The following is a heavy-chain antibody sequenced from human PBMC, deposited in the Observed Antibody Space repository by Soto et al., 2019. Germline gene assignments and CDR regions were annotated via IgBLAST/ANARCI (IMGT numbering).Heavy chain of an antibody. Sequence: GESLKISCHGSGYSFTSYWISWVRQMPGKGLEWMGRIDPSDSYTNYSPSFQGHVTISADKSISTAYLQWSSLKASDTAMYYCARVTGPYYYYGMEFWPQGTTVTVYS. V-gene: IGHV5-10-1*01. D-gene: IGHD2-8*02. CDR1: GYSFTSYW. CDR3: ARVTGPYYYYGMEF. CDR2: IDPSDSYT. J-gene: IGHJ6*02.